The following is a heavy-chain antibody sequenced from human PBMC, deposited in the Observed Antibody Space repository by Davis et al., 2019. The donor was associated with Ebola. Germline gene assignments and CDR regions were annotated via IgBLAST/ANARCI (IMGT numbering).Heavy chain of an antibody. V-gene: IGHV3-33*01. Sequence: PGGSLRLSCAASGFTFSSYGMHWVRQAPGKGLEWVAVIWYDGSNKYYADSVKGRFTISRDNSKNTLYLQMNSLRAEDTAVYYCARDPSPRQVPAAIGDYWGQGTLVTVSS. D-gene: IGHD2-2*01. J-gene: IGHJ4*02. CDR2: IWYDGSNK. CDR1: GFTFSSYG. CDR3: ARDPSPRQVPAAIGDY.